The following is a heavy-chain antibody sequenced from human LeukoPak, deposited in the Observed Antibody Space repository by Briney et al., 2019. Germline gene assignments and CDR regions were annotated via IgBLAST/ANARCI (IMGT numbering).Heavy chain of an antibody. CDR1: GYNFISYD. CDR2: INPNSGGA. D-gene: IGHD3-3*01. Sequence: GASVKVSCKASGYNFISYDIDWVRPAPGQGLAWMGWINPNSGGANYAQKFQGRVTMTTDTSTYTAYMELRSLRSDDTAVYYCARDGRYWSGLDGFDTWGQGTMVIVSS. J-gene: IGHJ3*02. CDR3: ARDGRYWSGLDGFDT. V-gene: IGHV1-18*01.